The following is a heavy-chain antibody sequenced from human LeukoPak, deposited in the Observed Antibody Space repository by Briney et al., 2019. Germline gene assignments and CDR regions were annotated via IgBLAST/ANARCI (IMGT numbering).Heavy chain of an antibody. CDR1: GFTFSSYA. V-gene: IGHV3-23*01. D-gene: IGHD6-13*01. Sequence: GGSLRLSCAASGFTFSSYAMSWVRQAPGKGLEWVSAISGSGGSTYYADSVKGRFTISRDNSKNTLYLKMNSLRAEDTAVYYCAKDLSMGNQQLAIGYYFDYWGQGTLVTVSS. CDR3: AKDLSMGNQQLAIGYYFDY. CDR2: ISGSGGST. J-gene: IGHJ4*02.